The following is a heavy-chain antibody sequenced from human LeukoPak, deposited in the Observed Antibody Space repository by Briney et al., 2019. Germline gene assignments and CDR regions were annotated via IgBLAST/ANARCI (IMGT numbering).Heavy chain of an antibody. J-gene: IGHJ4*02. V-gene: IGHV3-30*02. CDR2: IRYGGSNK. CDR1: GFTFSSCG. D-gene: IGHD4-17*01. Sequence: GGSLRLSCAASGFTFSSCGMHWVRQAPGKGLEWVAFIRYGGSNKYYADSVKGRFTISRDNSKNTLYLQMNTLRAEDTAIYYCARLPTFFGDSTFDYWGQGTLVTVSS. CDR3: ARLPTFFGDSTFDY.